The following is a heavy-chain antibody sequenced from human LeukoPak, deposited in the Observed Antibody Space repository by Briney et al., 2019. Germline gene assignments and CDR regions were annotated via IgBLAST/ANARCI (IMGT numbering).Heavy chain of an antibody. D-gene: IGHD3-3*01. Sequence: ASVKVSCKASGYTFTSYGISWVRQAPGQGLEWMGWISAYNGNTNYAQKLQGRVTMTTDTSTSTAYMELGSLRSDDTAVYYCARDITIFGVVISWFDPWGKGTLVTVSS. CDR1: GYTFTSYG. CDR3: ARDITIFGVVISWFDP. V-gene: IGHV1-18*01. J-gene: IGHJ5*02. CDR2: ISAYNGNT.